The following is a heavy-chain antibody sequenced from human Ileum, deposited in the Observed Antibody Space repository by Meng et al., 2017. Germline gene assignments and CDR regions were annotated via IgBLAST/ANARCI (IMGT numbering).Heavy chain of an antibody. J-gene: IGHJ4*02. CDR2: IWSDGGNE. D-gene: IGHD3-10*01. CDR3: ARDRGLRDLDH. Sequence: QGQLGESGGGWVQPGRSLRLSCVASGISFSTSGMHWVRQAPGKGLEWVAMIWSDGGNEYYADSVKGRFTISRDNSKNTVYLQMDSLRAEDTAVYYCARDRGLRDLDHWGQGTLVTVSS. V-gene: IGHV3-33*01. CDR1: GISFSTSG.